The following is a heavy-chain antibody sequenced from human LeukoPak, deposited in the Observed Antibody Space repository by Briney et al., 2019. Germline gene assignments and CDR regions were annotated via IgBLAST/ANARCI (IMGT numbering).Heavy chain of an antibody. V-gene: IGHV3-53*01. Sequence: GGSLRLSCAASGFTVSNNYMNWVRQAPGKGLEWVSDIYYGVTNYADSVKGRFTISRDNSKNTLYLQMNSLRAEDTAVYYCAKSGCSSTSCYSILSGWLDPWGQGTLVTVSS. CDR3: AKSGCSSTSCYSILSGWLDP. CDR2: IYYGVT. D-gene: IGHD2-2*02. J-gene: IGHJ5*02. CDR1: GFTVSNNY.